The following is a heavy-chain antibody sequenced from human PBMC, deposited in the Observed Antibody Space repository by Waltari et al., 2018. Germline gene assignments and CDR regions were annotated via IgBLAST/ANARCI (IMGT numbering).Heavy chain of an antibody. Sequence: QVQLQQWGAGLLKPSETLSLTCAVYGGYFSGYYWSWIRQPPGTGLEWIGEINHSGSTNYNPSLKSRVTISVDTSKNQFSLKLSSVTAADTAVYYCARESPGHIVVVVAATSGAFDIWGQGTMVTVSS. D-gene: IGHD2-15*01. V-gene: IGHV4-34*01. CDR1: GGYFSGYY. CDR3: ARESPGHIVVVVAATSGAFDI. J-gene: IGHJ3*02. CDR2: INHSGST.